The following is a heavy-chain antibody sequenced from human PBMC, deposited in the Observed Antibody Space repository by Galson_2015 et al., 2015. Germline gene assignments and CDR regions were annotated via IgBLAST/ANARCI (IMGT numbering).Heavy chain of an antibody. J-gene: IGHJ4*02. D-gene: IGHD5-24*01. CDR2: IIPIFGTA. V-gene: IGHV1-69*13. CDR3: ARDRGDGYDHEVGYFDY. CDR1: GGTFSSYA. Sequence: SVKVSCKASGGTFSSYAISWVRQAPGQGPEWMGGIIPIFGTANYAQKFQGRVTITADESTSTAYMELSSLRSEDTAVYYCARDRGDGYDHEVGYFDYWGQGTLVTVSS.